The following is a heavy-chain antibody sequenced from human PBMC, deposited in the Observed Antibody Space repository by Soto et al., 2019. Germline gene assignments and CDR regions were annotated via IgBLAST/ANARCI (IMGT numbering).Heavy chain of an antibody. V-gene: IGHV1-8*01. CDR1: GYTFTEDD. CDR3: EVTTGY. Sequence: APVKVSCKTSGYTFTEDDTNWVRQAPGQGPEYMGWVSPENKNAGYAPQFRGRVSMTTDTTISTAYLEVTNLTYEDTAVYYCEVTTGYWGQGTMVTVSS. D-gene: IGHD1-1*01. J-gene: IGHJ4*02. CDR2: VSPENKNA.